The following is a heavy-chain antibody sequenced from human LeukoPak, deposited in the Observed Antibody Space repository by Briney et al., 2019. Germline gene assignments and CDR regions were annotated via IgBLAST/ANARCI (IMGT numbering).Heavy chain of an antibody. V-gene: IGHV1-18*01. J-gene: IGHJ6*02. D-gene: IGHD2-15*01. CDR2: ISAYNGNT. Sequence: ASVKVSCKASGYTFTSYGISWVRQAPGQGLEWMGWISAYNGNTNYAQKLQGRVTMTTDTSTSTAYMELRSLRSDDTAVYYCARDLVPYCSGGSCYPYYYYYYGMDVWGQGTTVTVSS. CDR1: GYTFTSYG. CDR3: ARDLVPYCSGGSCYPYYYYYYGMDV.